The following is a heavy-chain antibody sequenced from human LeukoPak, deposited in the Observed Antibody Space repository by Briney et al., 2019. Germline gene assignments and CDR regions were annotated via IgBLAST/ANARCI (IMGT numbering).Heavy chain of an antibody. V-gene: IGHV3-9*03. CDR3: AKTLTTVTILDAFDI. D-gene: IGHD4-17*01. J-gene: IGHJ3*02. Sequence: GGSLRLSCAASGFTFDNYAMHWVRQAPGKGLEWVSGISWNSRSIGYADSVRGRFAMSRDNAENSLYLQMSSLRAEDMAVYYCAKTLTTVTILDAFDIWGQGTMVTVSS. CDR2: ISWNSRSI. CDR1: GFTFDNYA.